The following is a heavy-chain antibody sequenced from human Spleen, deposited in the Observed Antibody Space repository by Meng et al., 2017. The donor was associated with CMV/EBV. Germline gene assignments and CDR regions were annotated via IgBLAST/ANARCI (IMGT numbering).Heavy chain of an antibody. V-gene: IGHV6-1*01. CDR2: TYYRSKWYN. D-gene: IGHD3-10*01. CDR1: VSTNSAT. Sequence: VSTNSATLNWIRQSPSRGLEWLGRTYYRSKWYNDYAISVNSRITINPDTSKNQFSLQLNSVTPEDTAVYYCARYIARGAGRRWFDPWGQGTLVTVSS. CDR3: ARYIARGAGRRWFDP. J-gene: IGHJ5*02.